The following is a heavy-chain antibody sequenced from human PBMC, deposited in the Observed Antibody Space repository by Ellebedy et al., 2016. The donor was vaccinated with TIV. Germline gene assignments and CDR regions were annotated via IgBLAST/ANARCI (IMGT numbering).Heavy chain of an antibody. D-gene: IGHD3-10*01. V-gene: IGHV4-4*02. CDR1: GGSISSSTW. Sequence: SETLSLTCAVSGGSISSSTWWSWVRQSPGKGLEWIGEIYHSGSTNYNPSLKSRVTISVDKSKNHFSLKLTSVTAADTAVYYCARWFGELLYVRWFDPWGQGTLVTVSS. J-gene: IGHJ5*02. CDR2: IYHSGST. CDR3: ARWFGELLYVRWFDP.